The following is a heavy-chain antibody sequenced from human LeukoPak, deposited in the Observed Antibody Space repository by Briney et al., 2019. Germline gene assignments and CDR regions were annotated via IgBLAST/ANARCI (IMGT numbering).Heavy chain of an antibody. V-gene: IGHV3-21*01. CDR3: AREDSYGPYYFDY. J-gene: IGHJ4*02. CDR2: ISSSSSYI. D-gene: IGHD5-18*01. CDR1: GFTFSSYS. Sequence: GGSLRLSCAASGFTFSSYSMSWVRQAPGKGLEWVSSISSSSSYIYYADSVKGRFTISRDNAKNSLYLQMNSLRAEDTAVYYCAREDSYGPYYFDYWGQGTLVTVSS.